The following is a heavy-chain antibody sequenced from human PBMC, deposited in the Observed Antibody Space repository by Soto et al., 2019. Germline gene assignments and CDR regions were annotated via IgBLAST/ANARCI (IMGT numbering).Heavy chain of an antibody. D-gene: IGHD3-9*01. CDR3: ARDLTVLPAPQGYYDY. V-gene: IGHV4-30-4*01. J-gene: IGHJ4*02. Sequence: QVQLQESGPGLVKPSQTLSLTCTVSGGSISSGDYYWSWIRQPPGKGLEWIGYIYYSGSTYYNPSLKSRVTISVDTSKNQFSLKLSSVTAADTAVYYCARDLTVLPAPQGYYDYWGQGTLVTVSS. CDR2: IYYSGST. CDR1: GGSISSGDYY.